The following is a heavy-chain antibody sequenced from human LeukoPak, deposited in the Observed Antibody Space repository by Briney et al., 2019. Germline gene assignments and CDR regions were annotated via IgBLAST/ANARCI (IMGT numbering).Heavy chain of an antibody. CDR3: ATSVVVTALGPMHDGFDI. CDR2: FDPEDGET. V-gene: IGHV1-24*01. Sequence: ASVKVSCKVSGYTLTELSMHWVRQAPGKGLEWMGGFDPEDGETIYAQKFQGRVTMTEDTSTDTAYTELSSLRSEDTAVYYCATSVVVTALGPMHDGFDIWGQGTMVTVSS. J-gene: IGHJ3*02. D-gene: IGHD2-21*02. CDR1: GYTLTELS.